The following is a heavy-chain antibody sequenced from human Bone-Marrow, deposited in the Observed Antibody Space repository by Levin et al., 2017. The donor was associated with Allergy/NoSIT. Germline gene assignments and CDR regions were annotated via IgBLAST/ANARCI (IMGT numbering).Heavy chain of an antibody. CDR3: APTGRECDYMGGGYRYS. D-gene: IGHD3-16*02. CDR2: IYWDNDK. CDR1: GFSLTARGVG. V-gene: IGHV2-5*02. J-gene: IGHJ4*02. Sequence: GSGPTLVKPTQTLTLTCTFSGFSLTARGVGVGWIRQPPAKALEWLALIYWDNDKRYSPSLKSRLSITRDTSKNQVVLTMTNMDPVDTATYYCAPTGRECDYMGGGYRYSGGQGTLVTVSS.